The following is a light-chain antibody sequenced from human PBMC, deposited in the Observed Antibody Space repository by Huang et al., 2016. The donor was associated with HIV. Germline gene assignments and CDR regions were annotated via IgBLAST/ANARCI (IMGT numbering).Light chain of an antibody. CDR2: DAS. CDR1: QSISSY. Sequence: EIVLTQSPATLSLSPGERATLSCRASQSISSYLAWYQHQPGQAPRLLIYDASNRATGVPARFSGSGSGTDFTLTISSLEPEDFAVYYCQQRSNWPPEGTFGQGTKVEIK. J-gene: IGKJ1*01. CDR3: QQRSNWPPEGT. V-gene: IGKV3-11*01.